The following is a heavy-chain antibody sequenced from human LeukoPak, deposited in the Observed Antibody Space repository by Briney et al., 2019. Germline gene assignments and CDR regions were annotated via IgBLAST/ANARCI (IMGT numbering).Heavy chain of an antibody. CDR3: AREWKFGDYGSVGFDI. D-gene: IGHD4-17*01. J-gene: IGHJ3*02. CDR2: INPSGGST. V-gene: IGHV1-46*01. CDR1: GYSFTSYY. Sequence: ASVKVSCKASGYSFTSYYMHWVRQAPGQGLEWMGIINPSGGSTSYAQKFQGRVTMTRDTSTSTVYMELSSLRSEDTAVYYCAREWKFGDYGSVGFDIWGQGTMVTVSS.